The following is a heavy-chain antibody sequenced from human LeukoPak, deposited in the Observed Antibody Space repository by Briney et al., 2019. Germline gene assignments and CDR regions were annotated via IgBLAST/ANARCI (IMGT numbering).Heavy chain of an antibody. CDR2: IYPGDSDT. CDR1: GYSFTSYW. D-gene: IGHD6-13*01. Sequence: GESLKISCKGSGYSFTSYWIGWVRQLPGKGLEWIAIIYPGDSDTRYSPSFQGQVTISADKSISTAYLQWSSLKASDTAMYYCARPLIAAAANDAFDIWGQGTMVTASS. V-gene: IGHV5-51*01. J-gene: IGHJ3*02. CDR3: ARPLIAAAANDAFDI.